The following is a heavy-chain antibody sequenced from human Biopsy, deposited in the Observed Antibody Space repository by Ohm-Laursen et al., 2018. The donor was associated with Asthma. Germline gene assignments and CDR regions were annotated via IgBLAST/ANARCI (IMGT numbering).Heavy chain of an antibody. D-gene: IGHD5/OR15-5a*01. CDR1: GGSISSGDYY. Sequence: TLSLTCAVTGGSISSGDYYWVWIRQPPGNGLEWIGYKYNRGSTHYNPSLKSRVILSVDTSKNQFSLNLSSATAADTAVYFCARASTAHFYYEMDVWGQGTTVTVSS. CDR2: KYNRGST. J-gene: IGHJ6*02. V-gene: IGHV4-30-4*01. CDR3: ARASTAHFYYEMDV.